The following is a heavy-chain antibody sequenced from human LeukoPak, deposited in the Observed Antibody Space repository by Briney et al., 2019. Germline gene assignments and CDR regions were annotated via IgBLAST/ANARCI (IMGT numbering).Heavy chain of an antibody. J-gene: IGHJ4*02. CDR2: ISGSGGST. D-gene: IGHD3-22*01. Sequence: GGSLRLSCAASGFTFSSYAMSRVRQAPGKGLGWVSAISGSGGSTYYADSVKGRFTISRDNSKNTLYLQMNSLRAEDTAVYYCAKELGMIVVEGPIDYWGQGTLVTVSS. CDR3: AKELGMIVVEGPIDY. CDR1: GFTFSSYA. V-gene: IGHV3-23*01.